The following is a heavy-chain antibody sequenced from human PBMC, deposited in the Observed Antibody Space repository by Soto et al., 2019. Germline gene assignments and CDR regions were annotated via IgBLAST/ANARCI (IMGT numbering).Heavy chain of an antibody. CDR2: IYYSGIT. V-gene: IGHV4-39*01. J-gene: IGHJ5*02. D-gene: IGHD3-3*01. Sequence: SETRSRTWTVSGGSISRSIYYWVWIRQPPGKGLDWIGSIYYSGITYCNPSLKSRVTIPVDTSKNQFSLKLSSVTAADTAVYYCARRNLSITIFGVVITNSPNWFDPWGQGTLVTVPQ. CDR1: GGSISRSIYY. CDR3: ARRNLSITIFGVVITNSPNWFDP.